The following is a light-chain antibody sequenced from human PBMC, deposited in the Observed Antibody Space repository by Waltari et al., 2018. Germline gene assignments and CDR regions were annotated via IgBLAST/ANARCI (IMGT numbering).Light chain of an antibody. CDR1: SRDGGNYHF. J-gene: IGLJ1*01. CDR2: EVS. Sequence: QSALTQPASLSGSPGQSITLSCTGTSRDGGNYHFVSWYQHHPGKVPKVIIYEVSNRPAGISSRFSGSKSGNTASLTISGLQADDEADYYCASYTTSDTIVFGTGTGVTVL. V-gene: IGLV2-14*01. CDR3: ASYTTSDTIV.